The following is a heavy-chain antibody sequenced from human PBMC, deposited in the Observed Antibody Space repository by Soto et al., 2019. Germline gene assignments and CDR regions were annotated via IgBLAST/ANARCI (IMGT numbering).Heavy chain of an antibody. CDR2: INPNRGGT. J-gene: IGHJ6*02. CDR3: ASGWRLRCFGWLGQDYDGLDV. Sequence: SCMASGYTFTGYYMHSVRPAPGPGVEWVGWINPNRGGTNYAQKFQGRVTTTRDTSISTAYMELSRLRSDDTAVYYGASGWRLRCFGWLGQDYDGLDVWGQGTTVTVSS. D-gene: IGHD3-9*01. CDR1: GYTFTGYY. V-gene: IGHV1-2*02.